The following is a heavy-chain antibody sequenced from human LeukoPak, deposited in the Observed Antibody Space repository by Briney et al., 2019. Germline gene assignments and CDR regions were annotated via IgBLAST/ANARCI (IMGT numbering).Heavy chain of an antibody. CDR1: GFTFSSYA. D-gene: IGHD6-13*01. V-gene: IGHV3-23*01. CDR2: ISGSGGST. CDR3: AKAYTRSWYAAFDI. J-gene: IGHJ3*02. Sequence: GGSLRLSCAASGFTFSSYAMSWVRQAPGKGLEWVSAISGSGGSTYYADSVKGRFTISRDNSRNTLYLQMNSLRGDDTAIYYCAKAYTRSWYAAFDIWGQGTMVTISS.